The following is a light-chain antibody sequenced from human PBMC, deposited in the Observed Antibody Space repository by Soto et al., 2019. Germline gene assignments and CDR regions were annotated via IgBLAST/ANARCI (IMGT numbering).Light chain of an antibody. CDR3: QQYYAWPLT. CDR1: ESVRTF. Sequence: EIVMTQSPATLSVSPGERVTLSCRASESVRTFLAWYQQKPGRAPRPLIYGASTRATGIPARFSGSGSGTEFTLTLTSLQSEDSAVYYCQQYYAWPLTFGGGTKVDIK. V-gene: IGKV3-15*01. J-gene: IGKJ4*01. CDR2: GAS.